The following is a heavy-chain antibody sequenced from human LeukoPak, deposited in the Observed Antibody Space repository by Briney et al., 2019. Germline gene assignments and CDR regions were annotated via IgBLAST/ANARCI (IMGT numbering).Heavy chain of an antibody. D-gene: IGHD1-26*01. CDR3: AKGGPTGSNYFDF. J-gene: IGHJ4*02. CDR1: GFTLSNYA. Sequence: GGSLRVSCAASGFTLSNYAMSWVRQAPGKGVEWVSGISGSGGSTYYADSVKGRFTISRDNSKTTLYLQMNSLRADDTAVYYCAKGGPTGSNYFDFWGQGTLVTVSS. CDR2: ISGSGGST. V-gene: IGHV3-23*01.